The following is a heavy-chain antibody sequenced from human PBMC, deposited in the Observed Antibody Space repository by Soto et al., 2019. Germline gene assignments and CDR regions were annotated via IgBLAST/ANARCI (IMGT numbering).Heavy chain of an antibody. V-gene: IGHV3-74*01. CDR1: GFTFSPYW. J-gene: IGHJ6*02. D-gene: IGHD6-19*01. CDR3: GRGGSDSPRGMDV. Sequence: EVQLAESGGGLVQPGGSLRLSCAASGFTFSPYWMHWVRQALGKGLVWVSRINPDGSSTDYADSVKGRFTISRDNAKNTLYLQMNSLRAEDTAVYYCGRGGSDSPRGMDVWGQGTTVTVSS. CDR2: INPDGSST.